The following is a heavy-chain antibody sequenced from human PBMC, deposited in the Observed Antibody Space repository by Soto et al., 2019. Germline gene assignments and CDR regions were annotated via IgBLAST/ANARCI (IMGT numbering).Heavy chain of an antibody. J-gene: IGHJ4*02. Sequence: QVQLVQSGAEVKKPGASVKVSCKASGHTFTSYGISWVRQAPGQGLEWMGWISANNGNTNYAQKLQGRVTMTTDTATSTAYMELRSLRSDDTAVYYCARDPMVPYSTPPDYGGQGTLVTVSS. V-gene: IGHV1-18*01. CDR1: GHTFTSYG. D-gene: IGHD3-10*01. CDR3: ARDPMVPYSTPPDY. CDR2: ISANNGNT.